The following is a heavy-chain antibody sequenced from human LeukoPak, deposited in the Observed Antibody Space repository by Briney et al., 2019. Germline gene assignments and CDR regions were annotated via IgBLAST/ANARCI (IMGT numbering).Heavy chain of an antibody. J-gene: IGHJ4*02. CDR1: GFAFRNYW. CDR3: GSTNSFSY. V-gene: IGHV3-7*01. Sequence: GESLRPSCAASGFAFRNYWMNWARQAPGKGLEWVANIKQDGSETNYVDSVKGRFTISRDNAKNSLYLQMNSLRAEDTALYYCGSTNSFSYWGRGTLVTVSS. D-gene: IGHD2-15*01. CDR2: IKQDGSET.